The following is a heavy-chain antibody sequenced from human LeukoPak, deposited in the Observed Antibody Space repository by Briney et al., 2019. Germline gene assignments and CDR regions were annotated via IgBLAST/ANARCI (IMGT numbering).Heavy chain of an antibody. CDR1: GFIFSDYY. Sequence: PGGSLRLSCAASGFIFSDYYMSWIRQAPGKGLEWVSYISSSGSTMYYTDSVKGRFTISRDNAKDSLYLQMNSLRAEDTAVYYCRTIERQWHQFDYWGQGTLVTVSS. D-gene: IGHD6-19*01. CDR2: ISSSGSTM. V-gene: IGHV3-11*01. J-gene: IGHJ4*02. CDR3: RTIERQWHQFDY.